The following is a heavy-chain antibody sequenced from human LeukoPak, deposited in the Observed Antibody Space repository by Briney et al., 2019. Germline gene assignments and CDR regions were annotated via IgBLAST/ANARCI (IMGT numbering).Heavy chain of an antibody. J-gene: IGHJ4*02. D-gene: IGHD4-23*01. CDR1: GFTFDDYA. Sequence: GGSLRLSCAASGFTFDDYAMHWVRQVPGKGLEWVSGISWNSGSIDYADSVKGRFTISRDNAKNSLYLQMNSLRAEDTALYYCAKDMRSYGGLFDYWGQGTLVTVSS. V-gene: IGHV3-9*01. CDR3: AKDMRSYGGLFDY. CDR2: ISWNSGSI.